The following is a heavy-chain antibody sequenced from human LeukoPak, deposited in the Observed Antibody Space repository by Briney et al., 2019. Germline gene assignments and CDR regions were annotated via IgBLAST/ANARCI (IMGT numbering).Heavy chain of an antibody. J-gene: IGHJ4*01. CDR1: GFTVNSNY. V-gene: IGHV3-53*01. D-gene: IGHD3-22*01. Sequence: GGALRLSCAASGFTVNSNYRSWVRQAPGKGLEWVSVIFGGGSTNYADSGKGRFTISRDNSKNTLYLKMNSLSAEDPAVYSCARGRSRGFFDYWGTGTMVTVSS. CDR3: ARGRSRGFFDY. CDR2: IFGGGST.